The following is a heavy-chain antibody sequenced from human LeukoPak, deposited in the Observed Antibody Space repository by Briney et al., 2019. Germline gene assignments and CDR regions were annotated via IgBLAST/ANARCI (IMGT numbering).Heavy chain of an antibody. J-gene: IGHJ4*02. Sequence: PGGSLRLSCAASGFTFSKSWMSWVRQTPEKGLEWVANIKEDGSAKYYVDSVKGRFTISRDNAKSSLYLQMNSLRAEDTAVYYCAKDDDGYYWGQGILVTVSS. CDR2: IKEDGSAK. V-gene: IGHV3-7*04. CDR3: AKDDDGYY. D-gene: IGHD3-10*01. CDR1: GFTFSKSW.